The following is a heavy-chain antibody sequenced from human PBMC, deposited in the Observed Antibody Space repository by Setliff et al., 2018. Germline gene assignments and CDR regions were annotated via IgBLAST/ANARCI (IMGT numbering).Heavy chain of an antibody. J-gene: IGHJ4*02. CDR3: ARDGGEY. Sequence: GGSLRLSCTASGFTFSNYAMSWVRQAPGKGLEWVSSISSSSSYIYYADSVKGRFTISRDNAKNSLYLQMNSLRAEDTAVYYCARDGGEYWGQGTLVTVSS. CDR2: ISSSSSYI. CDR1: GFTFSNYA. V-gene: IGHV3-21*01. D-gene: IGHD3-16*01.